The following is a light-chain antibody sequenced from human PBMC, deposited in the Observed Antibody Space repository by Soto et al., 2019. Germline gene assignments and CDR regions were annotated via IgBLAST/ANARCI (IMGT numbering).Light chain of an antibody. J-gene: IGLJ2*01. CDR1: SGHSSYA. V-gene: IGLV4-69*01. Sequence: QLVLTQSPSASASLGASVNLTCTLSSGHSSYAIAWHQQQPEKGPRYLMKLNSDGSHSKGDGIPDRFSGSSSGAERYLTISSLQSEDEADYYCQTWDTGIGVFGGGTKLTVL. CDR2: LNSDGSH. CDR3: QTWDTGIGV.